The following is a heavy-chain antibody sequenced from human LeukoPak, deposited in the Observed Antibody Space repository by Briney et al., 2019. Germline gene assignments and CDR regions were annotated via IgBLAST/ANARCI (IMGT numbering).Heavy chain of an antibody. D-gene: IGHD1-26*01. CDR2: INPDGSIT. CDR3: VRGSPDGRRAFNL. J-gene: IGHJ3*01. V-gene: IGHV3-74*01. CDR1: GFALVRDW. Sequence: GGSLRLSCAASGFALVRDWMHWVRQAPGKGLEWVSRINPDGSITDYADSVKGRFTISRDNTKNTLNVQMDSLRVDDTAIYFCVRGSPDGRRAFNLWGQGTMVTVSS.